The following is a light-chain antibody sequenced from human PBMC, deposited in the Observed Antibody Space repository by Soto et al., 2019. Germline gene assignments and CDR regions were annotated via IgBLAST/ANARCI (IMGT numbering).Light chain of an antibody. CDR1: QNNKNY. V-gene: IGKV4-1*01. CDR3: QHYYSLWT. CDR2: WAS. J-gene: IGKJ1*01. Sequence: DIVMTQSPDSLAVSLGERATINCKSSQNNKNYLAWYQQKAGQPPKLIIDWASTRASGVPDRFSGSGSGTDFTLTISSLQAEDVAVYYCQHYYSLWTFGQGTKVDIK.